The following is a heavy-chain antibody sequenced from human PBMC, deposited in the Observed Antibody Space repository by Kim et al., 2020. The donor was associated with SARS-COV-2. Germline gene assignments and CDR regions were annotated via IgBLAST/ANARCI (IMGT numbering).Heavy chain of an antibody. CDR3: ARDGDLYSSGKDAFDI. CDR2: IKQDGNQK. D-gene: IGHD6-19*01. J-gene: IGHJ3*02. Sequence: GGSLRLSCAASGFTFSSYWMTWVRQAPGEGLEWVANIKQDGNQKYYVDSVKGRFTISRDNAKNSLYLQMNSLRAEDTAVYYCARDGDLYSSGKDAFDIWGQGTMGTVSS. CDR1: GFTFSSYW. V-gene: IGHV3-7*01.